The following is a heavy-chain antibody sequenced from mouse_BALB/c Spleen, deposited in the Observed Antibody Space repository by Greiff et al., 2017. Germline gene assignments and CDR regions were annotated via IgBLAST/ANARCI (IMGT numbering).Heavy chain of an antibody. CDR2: IDPSDSET. CDR3: AREEVTTATGYFDY. V-gene: IGHV1-69*02. J-gene: IGHJ2*01. Sequence: QVQLQQSGAELVKPGAPVKLSCKASGYTFTSYWMNWVKQRPGRGLEWIGRIDPSDSETHYNQKFKDKATLTVDKSSSTAYIQLSSLTSEDSAVYYCAREEVTTATGYFDYWGQGTTLTVSS. CDR1: GYTFTSYW. D-gene: IGHD1-2*01.